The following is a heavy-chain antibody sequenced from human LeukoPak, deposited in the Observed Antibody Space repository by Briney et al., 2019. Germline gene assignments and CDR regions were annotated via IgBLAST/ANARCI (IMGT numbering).Heavy chain of an antibody. CDR3: ARGNSGSYYLFDY. Sequence: ASVKVFCKASGGTFSSYAISWVRQAPGQGLEWMGGIIPIFGTANCAQKFQGRVTITADESTSTAYMELSSLRSEDTAVYYCARGNSGSYYLFDYWGQGTLVTVSS. CDR2: IIPIFGTA. D-gene: IGHD1-26*01. V-gene: IGHV1-69*13. CDR1: GGTFSSYA. J-gene: IGHJ4*02.